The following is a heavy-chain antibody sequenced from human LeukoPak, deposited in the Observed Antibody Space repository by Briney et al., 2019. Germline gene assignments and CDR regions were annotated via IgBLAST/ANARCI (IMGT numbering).Heavy chain of an antibody. J-gene: IGHJ4*02. CDR2: VTSSSSYV. D-gene: IGHD4-17*01. Sequence: GGSLRLSCEASGFTFSSYNMNWVRQAPGKRLEWVSSVTSSSSYVFYADSVKGRFTISRDNAKNSLYLQMNSLTAEDTAVYYCARIAVTYTFDYWGQGTLVTVSS. V-gene: IGHV3-21*06. CDR3: ARIAVTYTFDY. CDR1: GFTFSSYN.